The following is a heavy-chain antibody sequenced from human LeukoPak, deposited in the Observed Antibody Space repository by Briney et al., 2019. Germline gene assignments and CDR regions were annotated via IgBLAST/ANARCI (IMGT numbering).Heavy chain of an antibody. CDR3: AREGAVVVPAAIRAFIWFDP. CDR1: GGTFSSYA. V-gene: IGHV1-69*04. Sequence: SVKVSCKASGGTFSSYAISWVRQARGQGLEWMGRIIPILGIANYAQKFQGRVTITADKSTSTAYMELSSLRSEDTAVYYCAREGAVVVPAAIRAFIWFDPWGQGTLVTVSS. CDR2: IIPILGIA. J-gene: IGHJ5*02. D-gene: IGHD2-2*02.